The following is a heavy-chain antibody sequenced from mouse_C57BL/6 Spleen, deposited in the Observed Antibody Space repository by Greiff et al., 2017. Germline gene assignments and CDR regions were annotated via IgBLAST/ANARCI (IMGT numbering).Heavy chain of an antibody. CDR2: ILPGSGST. Sequence: QVQLQQSGAELMKPGASVKLSCKATGYTFTGYWIEWVKQRPGHGLEWIGEILPGSGSTNYNEKFKGKATFTADTSSNTAYMQLSSLTTEDSAIYYCARSETFTTVVAHWYFDVWGTGTTVTVSS. D-gene: IGHD1-1*01. V-gene: IGHV1-9*01. CDR1: GYTFTGYW. CDR3: ARSETFTTVVAHWYFDV. J-gene: IGHJ1*03.